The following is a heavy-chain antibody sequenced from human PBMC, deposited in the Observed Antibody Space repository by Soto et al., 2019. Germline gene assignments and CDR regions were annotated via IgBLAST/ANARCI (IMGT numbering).Heavy chain of an antibody. CDR3: ARHRYSYGVYYFDY. Sequence: PSETLSLTCIVSGGSISNYYWSWIRQPPGKGLEWIGYIYYSGSTNYNPSLTSRVTISVDTSKNQFSLKLSSVTAADTAVYYCARHRYSYGVYYFDYWGQETLVT. J-gene: IGHJ4*02. CDR1: GGSISNYY. CDR2: IYYSGST. V-gene: IGHV4-59*08. D-gene: IGHD5-18*01.